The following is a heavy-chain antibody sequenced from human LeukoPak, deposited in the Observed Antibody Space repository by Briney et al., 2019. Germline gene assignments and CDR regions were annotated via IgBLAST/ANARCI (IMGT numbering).Heavy chain of an antibody. CDR2: IRYDGSNK. V-gene: IGHV3-30*02. J-gene: IGHJ4*02. CDR1: GFTFSSYG. D-gene: IGHD3-3*01. Sequence: GGSLRLSCAASGFTFSSYGMHWVRQAPGKGLEWVAFIRYDGSNKYYADSVKGRFTISRDNSKNTLYLQMNSLRAEDTAVYHCAKDIYDFWSGSLDYWGQGTLVTVSS. CDR3: AKDIYDFWSGSLDY.